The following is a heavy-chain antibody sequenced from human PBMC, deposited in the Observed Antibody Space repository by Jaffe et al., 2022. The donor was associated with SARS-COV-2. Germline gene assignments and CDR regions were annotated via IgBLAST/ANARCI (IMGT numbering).Heavy chain of an antibody. Sequence: QVQLQESGPGLVKPSQTLSLTCSVSGDSITSGIYYWTWIRQSAGKRLEWIGRVFIGGSTKYNPSLKSRATISVDTSKNHFSLNLSSVTAADTAVYYCARGAGVAENKLDSWGQGTVVTVSS. D-gene: IGHD3-3*01. CDR2: VFIGGST. CDR1: GDSITSGIYY. CDR3: ARGAGVAENKLDS. J-gene: IGHJ4*02. V-gene: IGHV4-61*02.